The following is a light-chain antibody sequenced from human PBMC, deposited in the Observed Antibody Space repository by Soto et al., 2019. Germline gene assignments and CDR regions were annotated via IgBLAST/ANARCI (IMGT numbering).Light chain of an antibody. CDR2: DAS. J-gene: IGKJ4*01. CDR1: QSVNSY. Sequence: EIVITQSPATLSVSPGERATLSCRASQSVNSYLAWYQQKPGQAPRLLIYDASTRATGIPARFSGSGSGTEFTLTISSLQSEDFAVYYCQQYNNWPPLTFGGGTKVEIK. V-gene: IGKV3-15*01. CDR3: QQYNNWPPLT.